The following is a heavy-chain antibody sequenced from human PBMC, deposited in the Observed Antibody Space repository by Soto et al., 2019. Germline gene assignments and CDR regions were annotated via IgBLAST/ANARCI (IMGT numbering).Heavy chain of an antibody. D-gene: IGHD1-26*01. V-gene: IGHV3-48*01. CDR3: AREGSYYYYGMDV. CDR1: GFTFSSYS. CDR2: ISSSSSTI. Sequence: EVQLVESGGGLVQPGGSLRLSCAASGFTFSSYSMNWVRQAPGKGLEWVSYISSSSSTIYYADSVKGRFTISRVNAKNSLYLQMNSLRAEDTAVYYCAREGSYYYYGMDVWGQGTTVTVSS. J-gene: IGHJ6*02.